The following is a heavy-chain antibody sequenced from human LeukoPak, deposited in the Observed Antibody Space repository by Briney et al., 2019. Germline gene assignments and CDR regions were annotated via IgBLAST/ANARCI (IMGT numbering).Heavy chain of an antibody. D-gene: IGHD1-26*01. Sequence: GGSLRLSCAASGFTFSNYGMHWVRQAPGKGLEWVAFIRFDGTNKFYADSVKGRFTISRDNAKNSLYLQMNSLRAEDTALYYCAKDIGRFPHALDIWGQGTMVTVSS. CDR2: IRFDGTNK. CDR1: GFTFSNYG. CDR3: AKDIGRFPHALDI. J-gene: IGHJ3*02. V-gene: IGHV3-30*02.